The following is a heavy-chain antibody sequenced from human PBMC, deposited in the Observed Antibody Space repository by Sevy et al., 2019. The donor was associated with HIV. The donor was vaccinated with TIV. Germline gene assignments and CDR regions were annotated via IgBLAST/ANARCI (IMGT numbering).Heavy chain of an antibody. CDR3: ITDPAYRGYDEEVINYYFYGMDV. CDR1: GFTFSSAW. Sequence: GGSLRLSCTASGFTFSSAWMSWVRQAPGKGLEWVGRIKSEFDGGAIDYAAPVKGRFSISREDSKTTVYLQMNSLKTDDTAVYYCITDPAYRGYDEEVINYYFYGMDVWGQGTTATVSS. V-gene: IGHV3-15*01. CDR2: IKSEFDGGAI. J-gene: IGHJ6*02. D-gene: IGHD5-12*01.